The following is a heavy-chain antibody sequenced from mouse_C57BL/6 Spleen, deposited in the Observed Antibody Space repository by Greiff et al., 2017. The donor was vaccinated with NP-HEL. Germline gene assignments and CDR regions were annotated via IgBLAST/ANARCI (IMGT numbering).Heavy chain of an antibody. V-gene: IGHV14-1*01. CDR3: TAHYYGSTDFDY. CDR1: GFNIKDYY. Sequence: VQLKESGAELVRPGASVKLSCTASGFNIKDYYMHWVKQRPEQGLEWIGRIDPEDGDTEYAPTFQGQATMTADTSANTAYLQLSSLTSEDTAVYYCTAHYYGSTDFDYWGQGTTLTVSS. J-gene: IGHJ2*01. CDR2: IDPEDGDT. D-gene: IGHD1-1*01.